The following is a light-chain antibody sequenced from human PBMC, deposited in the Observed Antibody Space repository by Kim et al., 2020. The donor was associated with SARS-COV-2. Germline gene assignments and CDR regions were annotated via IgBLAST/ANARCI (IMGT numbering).Light chain of an antibody. Sequence: EIVLTQSPGTLSLSPGERATLSCRASQSVSGNHLAWYQQKPGQTPRILIYDASSRVTGISDRFSGSGSGTDFTLTISRLQPEDFAVYFCQQYAASPFTFGGGTKVDIK. CDR3: QQYAASPFT. CDR1: QSVSGNH. J-gene: IGKJ4*01. CDR2: DAS. V-gene: IGKV3-20*01.